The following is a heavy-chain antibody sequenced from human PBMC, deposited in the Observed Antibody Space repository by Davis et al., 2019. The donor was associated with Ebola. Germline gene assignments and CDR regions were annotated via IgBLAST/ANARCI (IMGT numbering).Heavy chain of an antibody. CDR3: AEGGTNNFLGAN. J-gene: IGHJ4*02. CDR1: EFTFSNYA. Sequence: GESLKISCVASEFTFSNYAMSWVRQAPGGGLEWVSGISATGADIKYADSVRGRFSISRDDSKNTLYLQMDSLRAEDTAVFYCAEGGTNNFLGANWGQGTLVTVSS. D-gene: IGHD2-8*01. V-gene: IGHV3-23*01. CDR2: ISATGADI.